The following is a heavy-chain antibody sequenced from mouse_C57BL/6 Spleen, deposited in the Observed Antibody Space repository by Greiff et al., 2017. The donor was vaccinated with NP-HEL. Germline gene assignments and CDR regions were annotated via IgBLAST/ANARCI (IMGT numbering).Heavy chain of an antibody. V-gene: IGHV1-81*01. CDR3: ARKRPITTADAY. CDR1: GYTFTSYG. Sequence: QVQLQQSGAELARPGASVKLSCKASGYTFTSYGISWVKQRPGQGLEWIGEIYPRSGNTYYNEKFKGKATLTADKSSSTAYMELRSLTSEDSAVDFCARKRPITTADAYWGQGTLVTVSA. J-gene: IGHJ3*01. CDR2: IYPRSGNT. D-gene: IGHD1-2*01.